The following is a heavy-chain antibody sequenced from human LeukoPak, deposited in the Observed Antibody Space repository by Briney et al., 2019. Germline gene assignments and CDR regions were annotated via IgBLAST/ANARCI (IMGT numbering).Heavy chain of an antibody. D-gene: IGHD6-6*01. J-gene: IGHJ4*02. V-gene: IGHV4-59*12. CDR3: ARRAPLVPSDY. CDR1: GGSISSYY. Sequence: SETLSLTCTVSGGSISSYYWSWIRQPPGKGLEWIGYIYYSGSTNYNPSLESRVTISVDTSRNQFSLKLSSVTAADTAVYYCARRAPLVPSDYWGQGTLVTVSS. CDR2: IYYSGST.